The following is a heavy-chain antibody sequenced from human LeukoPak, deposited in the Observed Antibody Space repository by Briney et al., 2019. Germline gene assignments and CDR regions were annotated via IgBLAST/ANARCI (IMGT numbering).Heavy chain of an antibody. CDR1: GFTFTDYW. J-gene: IGHJ4*02. CDR3: APTGALTDY. V-gene: IGHV3-7*05. D-gene: IGHD3-10*01. CDR2: IKYDESET. Sequence: PGGSLRLSCVASGFTFTDYWMTWVRQAPGKGLQWVANIKYDESETNYVDSVKGRFTISRDNAKNSVYLQMNSLRAEDTAVYFCAPTGALTDYRGQGTLVTASS.